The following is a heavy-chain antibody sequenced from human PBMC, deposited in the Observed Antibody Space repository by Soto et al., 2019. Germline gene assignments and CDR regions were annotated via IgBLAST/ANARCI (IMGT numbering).Heavy chain of an antibody. J-gene: IGHJ5*02. Sequence: GGSLRLSCAASGFTFSDYYMSWIRQAPGKGLEWVSYISSSGSTIYYADSVKGRFTISRDNAKNSLYLQMNSLRAEDTAVYYCARDGSAEVVVVADREVKPTIWFDPWGQGTLVTVSS. CDR1: GFTFSDYY. CDR3: ARDGSAEVVVVADREVKPTIWFDP. V-gene: IGHV3-11*01. D-gene: IGHD2-15*01. CDR2: ISSSGSTI.